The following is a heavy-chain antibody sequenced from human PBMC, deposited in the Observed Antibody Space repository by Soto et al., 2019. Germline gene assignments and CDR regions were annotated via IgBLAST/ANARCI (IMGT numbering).Heavy chain of an antibody. V-gene: IGHV4-59*01. Sequence: SETLSLTCNVSGGSISNYYWTWVRQSPEKGLEWIGYMYYNGNINYNPSLKSRVTISIDTSKNQFSLTLKSVTAADTAMYYCASGGNWFDPWGQGVLATVSS. D-gene: IGHD3-16*01. J-gene: IGHJ5*02. CDR2: MYYNGNI. CDR1: GGSISNYY. CDR3: ASGGNWFDP.